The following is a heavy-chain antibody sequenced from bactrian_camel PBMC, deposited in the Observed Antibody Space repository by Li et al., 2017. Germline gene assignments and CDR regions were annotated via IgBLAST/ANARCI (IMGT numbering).Heavy chain of an antibody. CDR1: GYTYNRNC. CDR3: AARWPSTANCDSDLHEYNY. Sequence: HVQLVESGGGSVQAGGSLRLSCAASGYTYNRNCMAWFRRGAGKQREAVATTYTGVGYGRTWYADSVKDRFTISRDGARNTLYLQMNSLKPEDTAIYFCAARWPSTANCDSDLHEYNYWGQGTQVTVS. CDR2: TYTGVGYGRT. J-gene: IGHJ4*01. D-gene: IGHD3*01. V-gene: IGHV3S1*01.